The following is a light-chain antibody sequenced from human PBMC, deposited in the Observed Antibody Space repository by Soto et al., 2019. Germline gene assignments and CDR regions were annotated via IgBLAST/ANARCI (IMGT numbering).Light chain of an antibody. V-gene: IGKV1-39*01. CDR3: QQSSTTPWM. J-gene: IGKJ1*01. CDR2: AAS. CDR1: QTIRTY. Sequence: DIQMTQSPSSLSASEGDRVTITCRASQTIRTYLNWYQQKPGKAPKLLIYAASTLQSGVPSRFSGSGSGTDFTLTISRLQPEDFATYYCQQSSTTPWMFGKGTKVEIK.